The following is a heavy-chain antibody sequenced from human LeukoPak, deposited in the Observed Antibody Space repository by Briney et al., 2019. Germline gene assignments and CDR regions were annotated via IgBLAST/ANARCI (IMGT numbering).Heavy chain of an antibody. CDR3: AKAPNGASVAVAGTGDY. Sequence: PGGSLRLSCAASGFTFSSYAMSWVRQAPGKGLEWVSAISGSGGSTYYADSVKGRFTISRDNSKNTLYLQMNSLRAEDTAVYYCAKAPNGASVAVAGTGDYWGQGTLVTVSS. CDR2: ISGSGGST. CDR1: GFTFSSYA. V-gene: IGHV3-23*01. J-gene: IGHJ4*02. D-gene: IGHD6-19*01.